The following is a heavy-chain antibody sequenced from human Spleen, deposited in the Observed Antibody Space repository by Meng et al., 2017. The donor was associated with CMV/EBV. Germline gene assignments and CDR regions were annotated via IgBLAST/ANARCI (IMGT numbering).Heavy chain of an antibody. CDR3: ARGGGWTKMVDY. J-gene: IGHJ4*02. D-gene: IGHD6-19*01. V-gene: IGHV4-61*01. CDR2: IFHSGNT. Sequence: SETLSLTCTVSGCSVSRGSYYWSWIRQPPGKGLEWIGYIFHSGNTNYNPSLKSRVTISLDTSKNQFSLKLSSVTAADTALYYCARGGGWTKMVDYWGQGTLVTVSS. CDR1: GCSVSRGSYY.